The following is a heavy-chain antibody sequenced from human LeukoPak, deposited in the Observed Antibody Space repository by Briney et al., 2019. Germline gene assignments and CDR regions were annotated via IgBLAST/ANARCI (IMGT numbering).Heavy chain of an antibody. V-gene: IGHV1-2*02. CDR2: INPNGGGT. CDR3: ARDDDYGGNPTLGY. CDR1: GYTFTGYY. Sequence: ASVKVSCKASGYTFTGYYMHWVRQAPGQGLEWMGWINPNGGGTNYAQKFQGRVTMTRDTSISTAYMELSRLRSDDTAVYYCARDDDYGGNPTLGYWGQGTLVTVSS. D-gene: IGHD4-23*01. J-gene: IGHJ4*02.